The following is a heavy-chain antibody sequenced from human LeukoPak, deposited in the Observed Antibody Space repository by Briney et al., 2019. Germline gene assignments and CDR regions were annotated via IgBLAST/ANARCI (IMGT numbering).Heavy chain of an antibody. J-gene: IGHJ4*02. D-gene: IGHD2-15*01. Sequence: SETLSLTCTVSGGSISSSSHYWGWIRQPPGKGLEWIGSIYYSGSTYYNPSLKSRVTISVDTSKNQFSLKLSSVTAADTAVYYCASNYCSGGSCGYWGQGTLVTVSS. V-gene: IGHV4-39*07. CDR1: GGSISSSSHY. CDR3: ASNYCSGGSCGY. CDR2: IYYSGST.